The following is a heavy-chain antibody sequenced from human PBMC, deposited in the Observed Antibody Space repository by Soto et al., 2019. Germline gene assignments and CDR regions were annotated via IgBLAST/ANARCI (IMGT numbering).Heavy chain of an antibody. J-gene: IGHJ6*03. Sequence: GGSLRLSCAASGFTFSSYSMNWVRQAPGKGLEWVSYISSSSSTIYYADSVKGRFTISRDNAKNSLYLQMNSLRAEDTAVYYCARDYGSIAVAYYYYYYMDVWGKGTTVTVSS. CDR1: GFTFSSYS. V-gene: IGHV3-48*01. D-gene: IGHD6-19*01. CDR3: ARDYGSIAVAYYYYYYMDV. CDR2: ISSSSSTI.